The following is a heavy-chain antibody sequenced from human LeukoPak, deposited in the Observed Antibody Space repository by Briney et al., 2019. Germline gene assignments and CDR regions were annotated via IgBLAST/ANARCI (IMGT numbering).Heavy chain of an antibody. CDR2: INPSSGGT. V-gene: IGHV1-46*01. CDR1: GYTFTRHY. CDR3: ARDGLYCTNGVCSSDI. D-gene: IGHD2-8*01. Sequence: ASVKVSCKASGYTFTRHYMNWVRQAPGQGLEWMGKINPSSGGTGYAQKFQGRVTVTRDTSTSTVYMELTSLRSADTAVYYCARDGLYCTNGVCSSDIWGQGTLVTVSS. J-gene: IGHJ3*02.